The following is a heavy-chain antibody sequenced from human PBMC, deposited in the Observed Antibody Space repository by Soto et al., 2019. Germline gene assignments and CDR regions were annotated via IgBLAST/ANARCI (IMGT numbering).Heavy chain of an antibody. V-gene: IGHV3-48*01. Sequence: GGSLRLSCAASGFTFSSYSMNWVRQAPGKGLEWVSYISSSSSTIYYADSVKGRFTISRDNAKNTLYLQMNSLRAEDTAVYYCARAGYVLSYYYYYYMVVCGKGTTVTLSS. J-gene: IGHJ6*03. D-gene: IGHD6-13*01. CDR3: ARAGYVLSYYYYYYMVV. CDR2: ISSSSSTI. CDR1: GFTFSSYS.